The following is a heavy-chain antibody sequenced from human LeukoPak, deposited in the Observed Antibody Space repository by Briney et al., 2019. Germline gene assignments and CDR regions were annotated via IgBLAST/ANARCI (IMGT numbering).Heavy chain of an antibody. CDR1: GFTFDDYA. D-gene: IGHD3-3*01. V-gene: IGHV3-9*03. J-gene: IGHJ4*02. CDR2: ISWNSGSI. CDR3: AKAIRSDFWSGYYFDY. Sequence: GRSLRHSCAASGFTFDDYAMHWVRQAPGKGLEWVSGISWNSGSIGYADSVKGRFTISRDNAKNSLYLQMNSLRAEDMALYYCAKAIRSDFWSGYYFDYWGQGTLVTVSS.